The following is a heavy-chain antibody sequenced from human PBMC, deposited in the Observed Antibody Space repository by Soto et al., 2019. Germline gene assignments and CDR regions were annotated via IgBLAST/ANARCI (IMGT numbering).Heavy chain of an antibody. CDR2: IIPIFRTA. Sequence: QVQLVQSGAEVKKPGSSVKVSCKASGGTFSTYTVSWVRQAPGQGLEWMGGIIPIFRTANCAQKFQGRVTVTANETTTKAYMELSSLRSEDTAVYYCARRYCISTSCHYYGMDVWGQGTTVTVSS. D-gene: IGHD2-2*01. CDR1: GGTFSTYT. J-gene: IGHJ6*02. V-gene: IGHV1-69*12. CDR3: ARRYCISTSCHYYGMDV.